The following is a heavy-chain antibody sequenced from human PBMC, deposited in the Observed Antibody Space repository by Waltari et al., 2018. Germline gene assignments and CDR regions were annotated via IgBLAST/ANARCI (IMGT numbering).Heavy chain of an antibody. Sequence: EEQLVASGGGLVQPGGSLRLSCVASGFTFSIHWMAWVRQAARKELEWVAKIKRDATEEMYVDSVKGRFTISKDNSKNSLFLEMNSLRAEDTAVYYCARDHWYSLDLWGQGTLVTVSS. CDR1: GFTFSIHW. V-gene: IGHV3-7*01. D-gene: IGHD2-21*02. J-gene: IGHJ4*02. CDR3: ARDHWYSLDL. CDR2: IKRDATEE.